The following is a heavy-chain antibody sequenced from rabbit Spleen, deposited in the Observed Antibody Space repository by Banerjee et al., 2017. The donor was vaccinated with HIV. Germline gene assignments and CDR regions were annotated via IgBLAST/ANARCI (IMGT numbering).Heavy chain of an antibody. D-gene: IGHD1-1*01. Sequence: QSLEESGGDLVKPGASLTLTCTASGVSFSISSYMCWVRQAPGKGLEWIACIDAGGSGDTRYASWAKGRFTISKISSTTVTLQMTRLTAADTATYFCARDTSSSFSSYGMDLWGPGTLVTVS. J-gene: IGHJ6*01. CDR1: GVSFSISSY. CDR2: IDAGGSGDT. CDR3: ARDTSSSFSSYGMDL. V-gene: IGHV1S40*01.